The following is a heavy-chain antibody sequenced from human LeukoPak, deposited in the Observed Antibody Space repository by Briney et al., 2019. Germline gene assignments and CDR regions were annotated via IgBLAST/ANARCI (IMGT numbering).Heavy chain of an antibody. CDR1: GLTFSAYT. V-gene: IGHV3-21*01. CDR3: ASPRGVYGGTLYYFDY. D-gene: IGHD4-23*01. J-gene: IGHJ4*02. Sequence: PGGSLRLSCAASGLTFSAYTMNWVRQAPGKGLEWVSSIGGYSTYIYYADSVKGRFTISRDNAKNSLYLQMNSLRAEDTAVYYCASPRGVYGGTLYYFDYWGQGTLVTVSS. CDR2: IGGYSTYI.